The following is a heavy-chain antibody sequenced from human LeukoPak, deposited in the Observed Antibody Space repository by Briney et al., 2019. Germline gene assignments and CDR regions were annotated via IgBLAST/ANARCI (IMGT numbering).Heavy chain of an antibody. V-gene: IGHV3-23*01. CDR3: AKDLDYDILTGLDY. CDR2: NSGSGGST. CDR1: GFTFSSYA. J-gene: IGHJ4*02. D-gene: IGHD3-9*01. Sequence: TGGPLRLSCAASGFTFSSYAMSWVRQAPGKGLEWVSANSGSGGSTYYADSVKGRFNISRDNSKNTLYLQMNSLRAEDTAVYYCAKDLDYDILTGLDYWGQGTLVTVSS.